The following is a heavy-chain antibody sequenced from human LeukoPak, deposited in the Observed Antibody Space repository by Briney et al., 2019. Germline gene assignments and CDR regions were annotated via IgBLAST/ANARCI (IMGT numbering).Heavy chain of an antibody. CDR2: IYHSGTT. CDR1: GFSISNGYY. D-gene: IGHD5-18*01. CDR3: ARVDSSYGCAGGHHFDY. J-gene: IGHJ4*02. Sequence: SETLSLTCSVSGFSISNGYYWGWIRQSPGKGLESIGSIYHSGTTYYSPSLKSRVTISVDTTKNQFSLKLTSVTAADTAVYYCARVDSSYGCAGGHHFDYWGQGILVTVSS. V-gene: IGHV4-38-2*02.